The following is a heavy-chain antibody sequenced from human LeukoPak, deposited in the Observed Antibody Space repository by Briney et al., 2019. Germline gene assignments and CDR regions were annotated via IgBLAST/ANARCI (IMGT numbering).Heavy chain of an antibody. D-gene: IGHD3-22*01. J-gene: IGHJ4*02. CDR2: IYSVGST. CDR3: AKDMYYDSSGPVFDY. CDR1: GFTVSSNY. V-gene: IGHV3-53*01. Sequence: GGSLRLSCAASGFTVSSNYMSWVRKAPGKGRGWVSVIYSVGSTYYADSVKGRFTISRDTSKNTLYLQMNSPRAEDTAVYYCAKDMYYDSSGPVFDYWGQGTLVTVSS.